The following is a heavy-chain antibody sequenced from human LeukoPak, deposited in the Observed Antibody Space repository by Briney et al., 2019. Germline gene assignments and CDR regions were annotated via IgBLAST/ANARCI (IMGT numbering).Heavy chain of an antibody. CDR2: IKQDGSEK. CDR3: AREETYYYGSGSYSIDY. D-gene: IGHD3-10*01. CDR1: GLTFSSYW. V-gene: IGHV3-7*01. J-gene: IGHJ4*02. Sequence: GGSLRLSCAASGLTFSSYWMSWVRQAPGKGLEWVADIKQDGSEKYYVDSVKGRFTISRDNARNSLYLQMNSLRAEDTAVYYCAREETYYYGSGSYSIDYWGQGTLVTVSS.